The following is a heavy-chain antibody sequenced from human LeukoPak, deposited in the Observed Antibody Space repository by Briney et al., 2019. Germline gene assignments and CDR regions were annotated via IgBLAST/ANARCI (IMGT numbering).Heavy chain of an antibody. J-gene: IGHJ4*02. CDR1: GGSISSGSYY. Sequence: KASETLSLACTVSGGSISSGSYYWSWIRQPAGKGLEWIGRIYTSGSTNYNPSLKSRVTISVDTSKNQFSLKLSSVTAADTAVYYCARAGYDFWSGYYGEGFDYWGQGTLVTVSS. CDR3: ARAGYDFWSGYYGEGFDY. V-gene: IGHV4-61*02. D-gene: IGHD3-3*01. CDR2: IYTSGST.